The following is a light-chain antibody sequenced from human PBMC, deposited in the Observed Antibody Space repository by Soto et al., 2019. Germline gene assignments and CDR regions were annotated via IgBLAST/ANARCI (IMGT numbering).Light chain of an antibody. CDR2: GVI. CDR1: GRDIGAYDY. V-gene: IGLV2-14*01. CDR3: SSYTTSYFYV. J-gene: IGLJ1*01. Sequence: QSVLTQPASVSGSPGQSITISCTGSGRDIGAYDYVSWYQQHPGKAPKLIIYGVINRPSGVSNRFSASKSAFTASLTISGLQAEDEADYYCSSYTTSYFYVFGPGTQLTVL.